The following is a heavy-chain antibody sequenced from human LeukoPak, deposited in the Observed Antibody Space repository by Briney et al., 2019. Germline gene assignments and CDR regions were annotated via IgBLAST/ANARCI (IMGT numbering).Heavy chain of an antibody. CDR1: RFTPSHYP. D-gene: IGHD1-1*01. Sequence: GGSLRLSCELSRFTPSHYPTYWVPRAPEKGHGSGSTISGIGTNTYSVDPLKGRFSISREDPKNTVFLKMNILRPQDTARNNFARYANAAGNYYMVVWGKGTMVTVSS. CDR2: ISGIGTNT. CDR3: ARYANAAGNYYMVV. J-gene: IGHJ6*03. V-gene: IGHV3-23*01.